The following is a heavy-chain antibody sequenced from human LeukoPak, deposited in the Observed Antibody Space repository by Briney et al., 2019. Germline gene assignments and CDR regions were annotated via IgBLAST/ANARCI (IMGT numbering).Heavy chain of an antibody. Sequence: SETLSLTCTVSGASVRSDHWNWIRQSPGKGLEWIAYMHGSGSPNYNPSLASRLTLSVDATENLLSLKLTSVTAADTAVYFCARDLSVNAFDIWGQGTLVTVSS. D-gene: IGHD2/OR15-2a*01. CDR3: ARDLSVNAFDI. CDR2: MHGSGSP. V-gene: IGHV4-59*02. J-gene: IGHJ3*02. CDR1: GASVRSDH.